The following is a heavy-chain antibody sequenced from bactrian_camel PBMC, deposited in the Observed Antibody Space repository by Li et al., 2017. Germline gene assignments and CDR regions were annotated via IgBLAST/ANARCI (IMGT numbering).Heavy chain of an antibody. Sequence: HVQLVESGGGSVQAGGTLRLSCVASESTSACMGWFRQASGKVREGVATILTAGGKTWYRDSVKGRFTISQDNAKNTVYLQIDNLKSEDTAMYYCAAGPRPGGEGSWCERPGGYEYSYWGQGTQVTVS. CDR1: ESTSAC. J-gene: IGHJ4*01. CDR2: ILTAGGKT. V-gene: IGHV3S1*01. D-gene: IGHD1*01. CDR3: AAGPRPGGEGSWCERPGGYEYSY.